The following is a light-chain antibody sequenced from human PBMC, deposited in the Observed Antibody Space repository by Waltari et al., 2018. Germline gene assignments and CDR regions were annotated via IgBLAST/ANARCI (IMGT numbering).Light chain of an antibody. CDR1: SGHSSYA. J-gene: IGLJ2*01. CDR3: QTWGTGIVV. V-gene: IGLV4-69*01. Sequence: QLVVTQSPSASASLGASVKLTCTLDSGHSSYAVAWHQQQPKTGHRFLMKINSNGSQRTGDGIPDRCSGSSSGAERSLTISSLQSEDEADYYCQTWGTGIVVFGGGTRLTVL. CDR2: INSNGSQ.